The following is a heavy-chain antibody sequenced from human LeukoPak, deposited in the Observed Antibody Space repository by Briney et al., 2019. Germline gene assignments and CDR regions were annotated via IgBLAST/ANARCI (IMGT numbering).Heavy chain of an antibody. J-gene: IGHJ4*02. V-gene: IGHV3-23*01. D-gene: IGHD3-22*01. CDR1: GFTFSSYA. CDR2: ISGSGGST. CDR3: AKFQANYYDSSGYGCFDY. Sequence: HPGGSLRLSCAASGFTFSSYAMSWVRQAPGKGLEWVSAISGSGGSTYYADSVKGRFTISRDNSKNTLYLQMNSLRAEDTAVYYCAKFQANYYDSSGYGCFDYWGQGVLVTVSS.